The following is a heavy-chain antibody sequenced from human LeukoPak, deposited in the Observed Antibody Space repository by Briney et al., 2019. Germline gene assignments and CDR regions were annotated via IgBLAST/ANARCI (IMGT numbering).Heavy chain of an antibody. D-gene: IGHD6-13*01. Sequence: SVKVSCKASGYTFTSYAMRWVRQAPGQGLEWMERIIPILGIANYAQKFQGRVTITADKSTSTAYMELSSLRSEDTAVYYCARAGIAAAATFDYWGQGTLVTVSS. CDR1: GYTFTSYA. J-gene: IGHJ4*02. CDR3: ARAGIAAAATFDY. V-gene: IGHV1-69*04. CDR2: IIPILGIA.